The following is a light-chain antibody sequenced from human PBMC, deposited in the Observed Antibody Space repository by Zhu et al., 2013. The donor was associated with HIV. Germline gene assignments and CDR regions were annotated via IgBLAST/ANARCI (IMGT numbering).Light chain of an antibody. CDR2: GNN. CDR3: QSYDSSLSGWV. J-gene: IGLJ3*02. Sequence: QSVLTQPPSVSGAPGQRVTISCTGSKSIIGAGHDVHWYQHLPGRAPKLLIYGNNNRPSGVPDRFSGSKSGASASLAISGLQAEDEADYYCQSYDSSLSGWVFGGGTKLTVL. V-gene: IGLV1-40*01. CDR1: KSIIGAGHD.